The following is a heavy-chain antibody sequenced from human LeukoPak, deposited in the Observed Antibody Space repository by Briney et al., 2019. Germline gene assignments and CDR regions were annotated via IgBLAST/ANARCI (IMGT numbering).Heavy chain of an antibody. CDR1: GFTFSDYY. Sequence: GGSLRLSCAASGFTFSDYYMSWVRQAPGKGLEWLSYISSSGSNTYYADSVRGRFTISRDSAKNSLYLQMNSLRAEDTAVYYCARDFSPYCGGDCYFYAFDMWGQGTVVTVSS. V-gene: IGHV3-11*04. CDR3: ARDFSPYCGGDCYFYAFDM. J-gene: IGHJ3*02. CDR2: ISSSGSNT. D-gene: IGHD2-21*01.